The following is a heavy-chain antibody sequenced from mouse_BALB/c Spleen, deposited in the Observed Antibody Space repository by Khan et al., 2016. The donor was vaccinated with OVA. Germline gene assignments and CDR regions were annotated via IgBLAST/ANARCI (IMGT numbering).Heavy chain of an antibody. V-gene: IGHV1-63*02. CDR3: ARRGAAPATWDYMDH. Sequence: QVQLKQSGTEVVRPAPSVTMSCTVAGYTFTHYWIGWVKQRPGHGLEWLGVTYPGGGFTYYTKKFKGKVTLTADTSSRAAYMLISGLTSEDSDVYSWARRGAAPATWDYMDHWGQGTSLIVSS. CDR2: TYPGGGFT. J-gene: IGHJ2*02. CDR1: GYTFTHYW. D-gene: IGHD3-1*01.